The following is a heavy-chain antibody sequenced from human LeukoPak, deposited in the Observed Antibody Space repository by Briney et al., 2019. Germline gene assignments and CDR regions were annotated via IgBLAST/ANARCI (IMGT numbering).Heavy chain of an antibody. CDR1: GGSISSSSYY. J-gene: IGHJ5*02. CDR3: AREEFLEWLLETTNWFDP. Sequence: SETLSLTCTVSGGSISSSSYYWGWIRQPPGEGLEWIRSIYYSGSTYYNPSLKSRVTISVDTSKNQFSLKLSSVTAADTAVYYCAREEFLEWLLETTNWFDPWGQGTLVTVSS. V-gene: IGHV4-39*07. CDR2: IYYSGST. D-gene: IGHD3-3*01.